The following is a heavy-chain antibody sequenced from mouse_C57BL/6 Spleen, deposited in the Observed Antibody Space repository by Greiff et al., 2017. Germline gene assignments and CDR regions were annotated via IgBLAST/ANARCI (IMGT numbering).Heavy chain of an antibody. Sequence: VQLQESGAELVKPGASVTLSCKASGYTFTEYTIHWVKQRSGQGLEWIGWFYPGSGSLKYNEKFKDKATLTADKSSSTVYMELSRLTSEDTAVYFCARHEEDYYGSSSWFAYWGQGTLVTVSA. V-gene: IGHV1-62-2*01. CDR2: FYPGSGSL. D-gene: IGHD1-1*01. J-gene: IGHJ3*01. CDR3: ARHEEDYYGSSSWFAY. CDR1: GYTFTEYT.